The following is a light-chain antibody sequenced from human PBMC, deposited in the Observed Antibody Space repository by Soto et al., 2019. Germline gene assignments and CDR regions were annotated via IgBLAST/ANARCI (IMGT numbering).Light chain of an antibody. J-gene: IGKJ1*01. CDR2: AAS. CDR3: QQSYRSPPT. Sequence: INNRASQSISNHLNWYQQKPGKAPKLLIFAASSLQSGVPSRFSGSRTGRDFTLTCGILLPEDLATYYCQQSYRSPPTFGQGTKVDIK. V-gene: IGKV1-39*01. CDR1: QSISNH.